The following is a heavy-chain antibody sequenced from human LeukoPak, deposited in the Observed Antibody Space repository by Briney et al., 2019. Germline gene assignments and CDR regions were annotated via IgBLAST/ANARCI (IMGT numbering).Heavy chain of an antibody. CDR1: GFTFSSYA. J-gene: IGHJ4*02. CDR2: ISSNGGST. Sequence: GGSLRLSCAASGFTFSSYAMHWVRQAPGKGLEYVSAISSNGGSTYYADSVKGRFTISRDNSKNTLYLQMSSLRAEDTAVYYCVKTLGDSGEGYFDTWGQETLVTVSS. V-gene: IGHV3-64D*06. CDR3: VKTLGDSGEGYFDT. D-gene: IGHD4-17*01.